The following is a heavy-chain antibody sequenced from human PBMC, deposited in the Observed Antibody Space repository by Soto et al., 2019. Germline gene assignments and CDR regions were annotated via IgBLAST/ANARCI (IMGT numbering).Heavy chain of an antibody. CDR1: GGSVSSGIYY. CDR2: IYYSGST. Sequence: KTSETLSLTCTVSGGSVSSGIYYWSWIRHPPGKGLEWIGYIYYSGSTNYNPSLKSRVTISVDTSKNQFSLKLSSVTAADTAVYYCARDVRVAYDYWGQGTLVTVSS. CDR3: ARDVRVAYDY. D-gene: IGHD3-3*01. V-gene: IGHV4-61*01. J-gene: IGHJ4*02.